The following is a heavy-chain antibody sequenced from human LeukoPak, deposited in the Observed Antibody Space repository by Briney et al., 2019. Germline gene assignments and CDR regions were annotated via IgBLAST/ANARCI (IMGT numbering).Heavy chain of an antibody. Sequence: GGSLRLSCAASGFTFSSYGMHWVRQAPGKGLEWVAVISYDGSNKYYADSVKGRFTISRDNSKNTLYLQMNSLRAEDTAVYYCAKDLSRPLPGIAVAVDYWGQGTLVTVSS. D-gene: IGHD6-19*01. CDR3: AKDLSRPLPGIAVAVDY. CDR1: GFTFSSYG. V-gene: IGHV3-30*18. J-gene: IGHJ4*02. CDR2: ISYDGSNK.